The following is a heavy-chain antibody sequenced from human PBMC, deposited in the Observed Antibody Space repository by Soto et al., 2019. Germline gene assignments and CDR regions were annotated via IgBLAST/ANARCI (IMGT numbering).Heavy chain of an antibody. Sequence: SETLSLTCTVSGGSISRYYWSWFRQPPGKGLEWIGYIYYSGGTNYNPALKSRVAISVYASKNQFSLKLSSVTAADTAAYYCARPGGYYPSLDHCGQGTLVTVSS. V-gene: IGHV4-59*08. CDR2: IYYSGGT. D-gene: IGHD3-22*01. CDR1: GGSISRYY. J-gene: IGHJ5*02. CDR3: ARPGGYYPSLDH.